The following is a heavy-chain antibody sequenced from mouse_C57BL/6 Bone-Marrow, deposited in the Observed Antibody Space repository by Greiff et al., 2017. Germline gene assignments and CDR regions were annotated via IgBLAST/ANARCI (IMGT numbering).Heavy chain of an antibody. J-gene: IGHJ1*03. D-gene: IGHD6-2*01. Sequence: QVQLQQPGAELVMPGASVKLSCKASGYTFTSYWMHWVKQRPGQGLEWIGEIDPSDSYTNYNQKFKGKSTLTVDKSSSTAYMQLSSLTSEDSAVYYCARFGYLVSPYWYFDVWGTGTTVTVSS. V-gene: IGHV1-69*01. CDR3: ARFGYLVSPYWYFDV. CDR2: IDPSDSYT. CDR1: GYTFTSYW.